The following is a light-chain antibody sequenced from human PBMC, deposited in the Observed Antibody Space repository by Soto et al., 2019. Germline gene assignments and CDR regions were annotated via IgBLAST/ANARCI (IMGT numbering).Light chain of an antibody. CDR2: DAS. V-gene: IGKV1-33*01. J-gene: IGKJ5*01. CDR3: QQYENLPT. Sequence: DIQRTQSPSALSASVGDRVTITCQASQNINNYLNWYQQKPGRAPKLLIYDASNLEAGVPSRFRGGGSGTDFTITISRLQPEDVATYYCQQYENLPTFGQGTRLEIK. CDR1: QNINNY.